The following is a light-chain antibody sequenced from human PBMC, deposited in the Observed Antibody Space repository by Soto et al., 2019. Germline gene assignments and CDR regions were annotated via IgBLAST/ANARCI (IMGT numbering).Light chain of an antibody. CDR3: QQRSNWPLYT. CDR1: QSVSSY. Sequence: EIVLTQSPATLSLSPGERATLSCRASQSVSSYLAWHQQKRGQAPRLLIYDASNRATGIPARFSGSGSGTDFTLTISSLEPEDFAVYYCQQRSNWPLYTFGQGTKLEIK. J-gene: IGKJ2*01. V-gene: IGKV3-11*01. CDR2: DAS.